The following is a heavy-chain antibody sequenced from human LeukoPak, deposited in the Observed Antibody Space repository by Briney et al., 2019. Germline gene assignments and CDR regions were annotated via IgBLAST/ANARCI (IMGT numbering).Heavy chain of an antibody. D-gene: IGHD2-2*01. Sequence: GGSLRLSCAASGFTFSNYGMSWVRQAPGKGLEWVSGISDSSGSTYYADSVKGRFTISRDNSKNTLYLQMNSLRAEDTAVYYCAKDSLYCSSTSCYADYFDYWGQGTLVTVSS. CDR1: GFTFSNYG. CDR2: ISDSSGST. V-gene: IGHV3-23*01. CDR3: AKDSLYCSSTSCYADYFDY. J-gene: IGHJ4*02.